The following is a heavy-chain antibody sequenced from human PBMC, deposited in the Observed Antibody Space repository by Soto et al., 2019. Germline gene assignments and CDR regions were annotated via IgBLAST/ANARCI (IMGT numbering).Heavy chain of an antibody. CDR3: ARDHLVGYGMDV. CDR1: GGSISSSSYY. D-gene: IGHD2-21*01. V-gene: IGHV4-31*03. CDR2: IYYTGNK. J-gene: IGHJ6*02. Sequence: QMQLQESGPGLVKPSQTLSLSCTVSGGSISSSSYYWTWIRQHPGKGLEWIGNIYYTGNKYYNPSLKSRVTISVDRSKNQFSLKLNSVTAADTAVYYCARDHLVGYGMDVWGQGTTVTVSS.